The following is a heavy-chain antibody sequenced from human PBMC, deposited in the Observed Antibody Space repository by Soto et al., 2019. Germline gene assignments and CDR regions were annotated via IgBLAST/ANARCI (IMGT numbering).Heavy chain of an antibody. J-gene: IGHJ3*02. CDR2: ISSSSSYI. V-gene: IGHV3-21*01. CDR3: ARDRDGDIAVAGRWAFDI. D-gene: IGHD6-19*01. CDR1: GFTCSSYS. Sequence: EVQLVESGGGLVKPGGSLRLSCAASGFTCSSYSMNWGRHAPGKGLEWVSSISSSSSYIYYADSVKGRFTISRDNAKKSLYLQMNSLRAEDTAVYYCARDRDGDIAVAGRWAFDIGGQGTMVTVSS.